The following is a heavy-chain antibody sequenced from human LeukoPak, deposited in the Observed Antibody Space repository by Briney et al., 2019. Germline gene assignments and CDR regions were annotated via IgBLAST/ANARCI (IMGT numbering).Heavy chain of an antibody. V-gene: IGHV3-72*01. CDR3: ARVSFWSGYYDY. CDR2: TRNKANSYTT. J-gene: IGHJ4*02. Sequence: QPGGSLRLSCAASGFTFSDHYMDWVRQAPGKGLEWVGRTRNKANSYTTEYAASVKGRFTISRDDSKNSLYLQMNSLKTEDTAVYYCARVSFWSGYYDYWGQGTLVTVSS. D-gene: IGHD3-3*01. CDR1: GFTFSDHY.